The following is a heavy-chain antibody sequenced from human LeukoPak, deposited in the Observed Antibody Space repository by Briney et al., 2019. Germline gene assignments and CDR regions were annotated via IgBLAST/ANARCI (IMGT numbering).Heavy chain of an antibody. Sequence: SETLSLTWTVSGGSISSYYWSWIRQPAGKRLEWIGRIYSSGTTDYNPSLKSRVIMSVDTSKNQFTLQLSSVSAADTAVYYCAKSDSGSNHFDYWGQGTLVSVSS. CDR2: IYSSGTT. V-gene: IGHV4-4*07. CDR3: AKSDSGSNHFDY. CDR1: GGSISSYY. D-gene: IGHD3-10*01. J-gene: IGHJ4*02.